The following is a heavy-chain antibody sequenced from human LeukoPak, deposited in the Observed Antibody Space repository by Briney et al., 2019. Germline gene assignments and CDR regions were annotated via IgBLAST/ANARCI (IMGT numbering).Heavy chain of an antibody. D-gene: IGHD6-13*01. CDR3: ARDGSSWYNWFDP. CDR1: GYTFTGYF. V-gene: IGHV1-2*02. J-gene: IGHJ5*02. Sequence: ASVKVSCKASGYTFTGYFIHWVRQAPGQGLEWMGWLNPNSGGTNYAQKFQGRVTITRDTSINTAYMELSRLRSDDTAMYYCARDGSSWYNWFDPWGRGTLVTVSS. CDR2: LNPNSGGT.